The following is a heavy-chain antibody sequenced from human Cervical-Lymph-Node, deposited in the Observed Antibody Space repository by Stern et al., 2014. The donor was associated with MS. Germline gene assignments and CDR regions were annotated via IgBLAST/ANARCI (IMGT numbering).Heavy chain of an antibody. CDR2: ISAYNGNT. V-gene: IGHV1-18*01. CDR1: GYTFTDYA. CDR3: ARDLSPLGCRHLLWPFAY. D-gene: IGHD3-10*01. Sequence: VQLVESGSEVKKPGASVKVSCKASGYTFTDYAISWVRQAPGQGLEWMGWISAYNGNTNYAQKLQGRVTMTTDTSTSTAHMELRSWRSDDTDVYYWARDLSPLGCRHLLWPFAYWAQGTRVTVSP. J-gene: IGHJ4*02.